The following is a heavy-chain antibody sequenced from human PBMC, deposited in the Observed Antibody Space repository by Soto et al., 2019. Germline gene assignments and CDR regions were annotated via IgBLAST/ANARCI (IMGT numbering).Heavy chain of an antibody. CDR2: ISYDGSNK. D-gene: IGHD3-3*01. Sequence: PGGSLRLSCAASGFTFSSYGMHWVRQAPGKGLEWVAVISYDGSNKYYADSVKGRFTISRDNSKNTLYLQMNSLRAEDTAVYYCAKGGEKYYDFWSGHPVWGQGTTVTVSS. V-gene: IGHV3-30*18. CDR3: AKGGEKYYDFWSGHPV. CDR1: GFTFSSYG. J-gene: IGHJ6*02.